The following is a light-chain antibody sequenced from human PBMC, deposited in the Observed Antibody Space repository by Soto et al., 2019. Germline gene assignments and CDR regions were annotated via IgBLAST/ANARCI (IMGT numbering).Light chain of an antibody. CDR1: QGIGNN. Sequence: DIQMTQSPSSLSASVGGRVTITCRASQGIGNNVAWYQQKPGKVPKVLIYTEYTLHSGVPARGSGSGSGTDFTLTINSLQPEAVATYFCQKYDSVPWAFGKGTRVQI. CDR3: QKYDSVPWA. V-gene: IGKV1-27*01. CDR2: TEY. J-gene: IGKJ1*01.